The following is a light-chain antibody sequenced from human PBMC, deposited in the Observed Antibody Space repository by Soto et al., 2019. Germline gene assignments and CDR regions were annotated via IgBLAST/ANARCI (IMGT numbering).Light chain of an antibody. Sequence: EVVMTQSPATLSVSPGERVTLSCRASQSVSFNLAWYQQKPGQAPRLLIHGASTRATDIPSRFSGSGSGTEFTLTITSLQSEDFAVYYCQQYHNWPPGITFGGGTMV. CDR3: QQYHNWPPGIT. V-gene: IGKV3-15*01. J-gene: IGKJ4*01. CDR1: QSVSFN. CDR2: GAS.